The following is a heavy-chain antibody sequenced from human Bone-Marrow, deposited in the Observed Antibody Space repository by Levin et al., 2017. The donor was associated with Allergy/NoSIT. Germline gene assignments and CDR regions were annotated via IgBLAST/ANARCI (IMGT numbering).Heavy chain of an antibody. J-gene: IGHJ6*03. V-gene: IGHV3-48*03. D-gene: IGHD2-15*01. CDR1: GVTLTNYD. CDR2: ISSTGYTI. Sequence: PGGSLRLSCVASGVTLTNYDMNWVRQAPGKGLEWVSYISSTGYTIEYADSVKGRFTFSRDNAKNSLYLQMNSLRVEDTAVYYCAIAEGGYCSGSRCYPGGHMDVWGKGTTVIVSS. CDR3: AIAEGGYCSGSRCYPGGHMDV.